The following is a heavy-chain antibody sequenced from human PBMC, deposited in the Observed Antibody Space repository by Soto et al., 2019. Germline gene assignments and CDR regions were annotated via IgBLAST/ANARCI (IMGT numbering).Heavy chain of an antibody. D-gene: IGHD1-1*01. V-gene: IGHV1-18*01. CDR3: ARARYGDY. J-gene: IGHJ4*02. CDR1: GYAFTTYG. Sequence: QVHLVQSGAEVKKPGASVKVSCKGSGYAFTTYGITWVRQAPGQGLEWMGWISAHNGNTNYAQKLQGRVTVTRDTSTSTAYMELRSLRPDDTAVYYCARARYGDYWGQGALVTVSS. CDR2: ISAHNGNT.